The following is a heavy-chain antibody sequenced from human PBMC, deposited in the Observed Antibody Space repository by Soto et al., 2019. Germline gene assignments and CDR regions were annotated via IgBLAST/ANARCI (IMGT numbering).Heavy chain of an antibody. J-gene: IGHJ6*03. CDR1: GYTFTRYA. Sequence: ASVKVSWKASGYTFTRYAMHWGRQAPGQRLEWMGWINAGNGNTKYSQKFQGRVTITRDTSASTAYMELSSLRSEDTAVYYCARNYGPYCSGGSCYNIAGYYYYYYMDAWGKGTTVTV. CDR2: INAGNGNT. D-gene: IGHD2-15*01. V-gene: IGHV1-3*01. CDR3: ARNYGPYCSGGSCYNIAGYYYYYYMDA.